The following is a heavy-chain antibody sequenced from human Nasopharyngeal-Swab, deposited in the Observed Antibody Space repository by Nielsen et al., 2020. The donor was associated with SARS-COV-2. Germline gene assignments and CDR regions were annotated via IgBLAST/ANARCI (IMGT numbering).Heavy chain of an antibody. D-gene: IGHD6-6*01. CDR2: ISSSSSTI. J-gene: IGHJ4*02. V-gene: IGHV3-48*01. Sequence: WIRQPPGKGLEWVSYISSSSSTIYYADSVKGRFTISRDNAKNSLYLQMNSLRGEDTAVYYCASPSSPGGYWGQGTLVTVSS. CDR3: ASPSSPGGY.